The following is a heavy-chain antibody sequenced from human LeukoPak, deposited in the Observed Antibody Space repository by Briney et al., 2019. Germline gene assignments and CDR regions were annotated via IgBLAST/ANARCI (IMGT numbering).Heavy chain of an antibody. V-gene: IGHV3-15*01. D-gene: IGHD3-3*01. CDR1: GFTFSNAW. Sequence: GGSLRLSCAASGFTFSNAWMSWVRQAPGKGLEWVGRIKSKTDGGTTDYAAPVKGRFTISRDNSKNTLYLQMNSLRAEDTAVYYCAKMTRPYITIFGVVIIDAFDIWGQGTMVTVSS. CDR2: IKSKTDGGTT. CDR3: AKMTRPYITIFGVVIIDAFDI. J-gene: IGHJ3*02.